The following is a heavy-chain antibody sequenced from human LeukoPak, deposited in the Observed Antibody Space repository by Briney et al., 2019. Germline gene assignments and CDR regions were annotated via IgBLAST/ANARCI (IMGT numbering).Heavy chain of an antibody. D-gene: IGHD3-9*01. V-gene: IGHV1-46*01. CDR3: ARESGLGYFEAALCGAFDI. CDR1: GYTFTRYY. Sequence: ASVKVSCKASGYTFTRYYMHWVRQAPGQGLEWMGIINPSGAGTTYAQNFQGRVTMTRDTSTSTVYMDLSSLRSEDTAVYYCARESGLGYFEAALCGAFDIWGQGTMVTVSS. CDR2: INPSGAGT. J-gene: IGHJ3*02.